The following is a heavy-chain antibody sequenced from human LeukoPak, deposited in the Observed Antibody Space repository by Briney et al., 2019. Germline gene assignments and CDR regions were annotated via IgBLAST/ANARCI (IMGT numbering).Heavy chain of an antibody. Sequence: GGSLRLSCAASGFTFSNFAMTWVRQAPVKGLEWVSSIVGSSSTYYADSLKGRFTISRDNAKNSLYLQMNSLRAEDTAVYYCARIGAGSSRDYWGQGTLVTVSS. CDR1: GFTFSNFA. J-gene: IGHJ4*02. D-gene: IGHD6-13*01. CDR3: ARIGAGSSRDY. CDR2: IVGSSST. V-gene: IGHV3-21*01.